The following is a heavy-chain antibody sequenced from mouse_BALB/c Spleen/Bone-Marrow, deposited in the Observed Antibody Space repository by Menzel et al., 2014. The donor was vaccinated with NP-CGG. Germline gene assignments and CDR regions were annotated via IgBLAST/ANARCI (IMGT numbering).Heavy chain of an antibody. CDR2: INPSNGGT. V-gene: IGHV1-53*01. CDR3: IRSAGTGFAY. Sequence: VQLQQPGTELVKPGASAKLSCKASGYTFTIYYMFWVKQRPGQGLEWIGEINPSNGGTVFYEKFKSKVTLTVDKSSRKAYIQPSGLTSEDSAVYYCIRSAGTGFAYWGQGTLVTVS. D-gene: IGHD3-3*01. CDR1: GYTFTIYY. J-gene: IGHJ3*01.